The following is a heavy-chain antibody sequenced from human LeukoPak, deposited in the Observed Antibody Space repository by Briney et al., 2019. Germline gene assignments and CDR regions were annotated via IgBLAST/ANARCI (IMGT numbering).Heavy chain of an antibody. V-gene: IGHV4-34*01. CDR2: INQSGST. Sequence: PSETLSLTCTVSGASLSPYYWSWIRQPPGGGLEWLGEINQSGSTNYNPSLKSRVTISVEKFKNKFSLKLTSVTAADTAMYYCATLGGLYYESHGYPDFDHWGQGTLVTVSS. CDR3: ATLGGLYYESHGYPDFDH. CDR1: GASLSPYY. J-gene: IGHJ4*02. D-gene: IGHD3-22*01.